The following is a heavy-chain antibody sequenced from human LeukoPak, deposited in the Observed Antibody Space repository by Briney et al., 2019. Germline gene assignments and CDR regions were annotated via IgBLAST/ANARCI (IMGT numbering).Heavy chain of an antibody. J-gene: IGHJ5*02. D-gene: IGHD6-19*01. V-gene: IGHV1-18*01. CDR3: ARDSGGNWFDP. CDR1: GYSFTSHG. CDR2: ISTYNGNT. Sequence: ASVKVSCKASGYSFTSHGISWVRQAPGQGLEWMGWISTYNGNTDYAQKLQGRVTMTTDTSTSTAYMEMRSPRSDDTAVYYCARDSGGNWFDPWGQGTLVTVSS.